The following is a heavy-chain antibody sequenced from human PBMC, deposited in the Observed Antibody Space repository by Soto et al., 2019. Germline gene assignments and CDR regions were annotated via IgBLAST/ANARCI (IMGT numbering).Heavy chain of an antibody. D-gene: IGHD6-13*01. V-gene: IGHV3-66*01. Sequence: GGPLNLPFQSFGFTVITNYLSWVRQAPGKGLEWVSVIYSGGTTYYADSVKGRFTISRDNSKNTLSLQMNSLRAEDTGVYFCARDLRMYTSSYWGQGTLVTVSS. CDR1: GFTVITNY. CDR3: ARDLRMYTSSY. J-gene: IGHJ4*02. CDR2: IYSGGTT.